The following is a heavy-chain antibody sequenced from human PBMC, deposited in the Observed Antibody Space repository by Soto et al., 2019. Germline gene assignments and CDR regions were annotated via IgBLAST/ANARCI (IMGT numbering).Heavy chain of an antibody. D-gene: IGHD2-15*01. CDR2: IYYSGST. CDR3: ARDKGCSGGSCYVGRWFDP. CDR1: GGSIRSSSYY. V-gene: IGHV4-39*07. Sequence: SETISLTSTVAGGSIRSSSYYWGWIRQPPGKGLEWIGSIYYSGSTNYNPSLKSRVAISLDTSKNQFSLKLSSVTAADTAVYYCARDKGCSGGSCYVGRWFDPWGQGTLVTVSS. J-gene: IGHJ5*02.